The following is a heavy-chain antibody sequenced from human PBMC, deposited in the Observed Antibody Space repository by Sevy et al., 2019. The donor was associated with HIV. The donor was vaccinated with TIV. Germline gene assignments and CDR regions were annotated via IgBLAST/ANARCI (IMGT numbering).Heavy chain of an antibody. CDR2: IYYNGHI. CDR3: AGENAWGRGYA. J-gene: IGHJ5*02. CDR1: GGSITSLY. D-gene: IGHD6-25*01. V-gene: IGHV4-59*11. Sequence: SETLSLTCTVSGGSITSLYWNWIRQPPGKGLEWIANIYYNGHINYNPSLKSRVTLTLDKSRNQFSLVLSSVTAADTAMYYCAGENAWGRGYAWGQGTLVTVSS.